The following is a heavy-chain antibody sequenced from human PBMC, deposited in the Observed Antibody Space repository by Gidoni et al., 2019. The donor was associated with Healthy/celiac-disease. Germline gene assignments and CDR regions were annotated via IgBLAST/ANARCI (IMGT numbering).Heavy chain of an antibody. J-gene: IGHJ4*02. CDR1: GFTFSSYR. CDR2: ISSSSSYI. V-gene: IGHV3-21*01. Sequence: VQLVESGGGLVKPGESLRLSCAASGFTFSSYRMNWVRQAPGKGLEWVSAISSSSSYIYYADSVKGRCTISRDNAKNSLYLQMNSLRAEDTAVYYCARDRGSSGSFDYWGQGTLVTVSS. CDR3: ARDRGSSGSFDY. D-gene: IGHD6-19*01.